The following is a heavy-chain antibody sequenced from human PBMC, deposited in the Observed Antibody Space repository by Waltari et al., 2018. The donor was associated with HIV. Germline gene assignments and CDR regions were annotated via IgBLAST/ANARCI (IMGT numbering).Heavy chain of an antibody. CDR2: LSGCGSTA. D-gene: IGHD2-8*01. V-gene: IGHV3-23*01. J-gene: IGHJ3*01. CDR3: AKSMRDLRPSAFDV. Sequence: EVQLLESGGGLVQPGGSLRLSCAASGFNFRNFAMSWVSQAPGGGPEWVSALSGCGSTASYADYVKGRFTISRDFSNNTHFLPMNNLRAEDTAVYFCAKSMRDLRPSAFDVWGQGTMVAISS. CDR1: GFNFRNFA.